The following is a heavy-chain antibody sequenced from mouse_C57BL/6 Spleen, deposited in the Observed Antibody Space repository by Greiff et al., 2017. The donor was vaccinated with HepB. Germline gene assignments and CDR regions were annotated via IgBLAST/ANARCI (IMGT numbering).Heavy chain of an antibody. CDR3: AAYYSY. CDR2: INPNNGGT. Sequence: EVQLQQSGPELVKPGASVKISCKASGYTFTDYYMNWVKQSHGKSLEWIGDINPNNGGTSYNQKFKGKATLTVDKSSSTAYMELRSLTSEDSAVYYCAAYYSYWGQGTTLTVSS. CDR1: GYTFTDYY. J-gene: IGHJ2*01. V-gene: IGHV1-26*01. D-gene: IGHD1-1*01.